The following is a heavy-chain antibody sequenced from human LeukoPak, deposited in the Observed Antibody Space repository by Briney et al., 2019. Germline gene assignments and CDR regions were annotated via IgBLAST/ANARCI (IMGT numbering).Heavy chain of an antibody. J-gene: IGHJ4*02. CDR2: ISAYNGNT. V-gene: IGHV1-18*04. CDR1: GYTFTGYY. D-gene: IGHD3-16*01. Sequence: ASVKVSCKASGYTFTGYYTHWVRQAPGQGLEWMGWISAYNGNTNYAQKLQGRVTMTTDTSTSTAYMELRSLRSDDTAVYYCARAARGSYYGYWGQGTLVTVSS. CDR3: ARAARGSYYGY.